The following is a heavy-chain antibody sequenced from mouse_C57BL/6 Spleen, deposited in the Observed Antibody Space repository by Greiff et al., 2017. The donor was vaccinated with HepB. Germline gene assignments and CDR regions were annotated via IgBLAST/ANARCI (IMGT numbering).Heavy chain of an antibody. V-gene: IGHV3-6*01. Sequence: EVKLMESGPGLVKPSQSLSLTCSVTGYSITSGYYWNWIRQFPGNKLEWMGYISYDGSNNYNPSLKNRISITRDTSKNQFFLKLNSVTTEDTATYYCARDYSNYVYFDVWGTGTTVTVSS. CDR3: ARDYSNYVYFDV. CDR1: GYSITSGYY. CDR2: ISYDGSN. D-gene: IGHD2-5*01. J-gene: IGHJ1*03.